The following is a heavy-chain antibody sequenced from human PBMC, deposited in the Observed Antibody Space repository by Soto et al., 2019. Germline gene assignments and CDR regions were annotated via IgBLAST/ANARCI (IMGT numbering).Heavy chain of an antibody. V-gene: IGHV1-69*02. CDR1: GGTFSSYT. CDR3: ARAPVFRDYYDSSGYWTN. Sequence: SVKVSCKASGGTFSSYTISWVRQAPGQGLEWMGRIIPILGIANYAQKFQGRVTITADKSTSTAYMELSSLRSEGTAVYYCARAPVFRDYYDSSGYWTNWGQGTLVTVSS. D-gene: IGHD3-22*01. J-gene: IGHJ4*02. CDR2: IIPILGIA.